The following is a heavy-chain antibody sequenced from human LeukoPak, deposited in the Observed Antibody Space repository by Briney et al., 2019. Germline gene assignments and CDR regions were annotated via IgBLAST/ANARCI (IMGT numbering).Heavy chain of an antibody. V-gene: IGHV4-59*08. CDR1: GGSISSYS. D-gene: IGHD3-3*01. CDR2: IYYSGST. J-gene: IGHJ4*02. CDR3: ARSFAGGSGYSYFDY. Sequence: PSETLSLTCTVSGGSISSYSWSWLRQPPGKGLEWIGYIYYSGSTNYNPSLESRVTISLDTSKNQFSLKLSSVTAADTAVYYCARSFAGGSGYSYFDYEGQGIGVPVSS.